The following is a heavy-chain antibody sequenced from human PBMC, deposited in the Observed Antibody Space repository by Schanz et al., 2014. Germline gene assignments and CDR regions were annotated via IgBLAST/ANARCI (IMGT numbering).Heavy chain of an antibody. CDR3: AKGQGAVINNWYFDL. V-gene: IGHV3-23*04. D-gene: IGHD2-21*01. J-gene: IGHJ2*01. CDR1: GFTFSDHY. Sequence: VQLVESGGCLVKPGGSLRLSCAASGFTFSDHYMAWVRQAPGKGLEWVSAISDSGDLTYYADSVKGRFTISRDNAKYTLYLQMNSLSADDTAIYYCAKGQGAVINNWYFDLWGRGTLVTVSS. CDR2: ISDSGDLT.